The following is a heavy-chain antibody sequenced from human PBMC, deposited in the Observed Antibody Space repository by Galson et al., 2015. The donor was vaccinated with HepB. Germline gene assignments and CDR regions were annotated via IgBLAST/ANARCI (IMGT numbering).Heavy chain of an antibody. CDR2: IYYSGST. Sequence: LTCTVSGGSISSSSYYWGWIRQPPGKGLEWIGSIYYSGSTYYNPSLKSRVTISVDTSKNQFSLKLSSVTAADTAVYYCARLALPLEDIVVVPAAPFDYWCQGTLVTVSS. J-gene: IGHJ4*02. V-gene: IGHV4-39*07. CDR3: ARLALPLEDIVVVPAAPFDY. D-gene: IGHD2-2*01. CDR1: GGSISSSSYY.